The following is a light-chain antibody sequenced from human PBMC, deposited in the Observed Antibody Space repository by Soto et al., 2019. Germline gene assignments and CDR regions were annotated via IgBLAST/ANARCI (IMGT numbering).Light chain of an antibody. V-gene: IGLV4-60*02. Sequence: QSVLTQASSASASLGSSVNLTCTLSSGHSSYIIAWHQQQPGKAPRHLMKVEGSGTYNKGSGVPDRFSGSSSGADRYLTISNLQFEDEADYYCETWDSNTRVFGGGTKLTVL. CDR2: VEGSGTY. CDR3: ETWDSNTRV. J-gene: IGLJ3*02. CDR1: SGHSSYI.